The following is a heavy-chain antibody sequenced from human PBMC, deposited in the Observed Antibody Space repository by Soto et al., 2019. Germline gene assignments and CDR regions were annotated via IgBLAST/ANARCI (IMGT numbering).Heavy chain of an antibody. CDR3: AHRVLRTVFGLVTTTAIYFDF. Sequence: QITLNESGPTQVKPRQTLTQTCTFSGFSLTTSGVGVSWIRQSPGKAPEWLALIYWDDDKRYSPSLKSRLTITKDTSKNQVVLTMADLDPADTATYYCAHRVLRTVFGLVTTTAIYFDFWGQGTPVAVSS. CDR1: GFSLTTSGVG. V-gene: IGHV2-5*02. D-gene: IGHD3-3*01. CDR2: IYWDDDK. J-gene: IGHJ4*02.